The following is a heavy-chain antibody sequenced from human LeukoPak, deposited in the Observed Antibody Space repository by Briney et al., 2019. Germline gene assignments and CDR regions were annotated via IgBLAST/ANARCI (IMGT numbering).Heavy chain of an antibody. V-gene: IGHV3-30*18. CDR2: ISYDGGKK. D-gene: IGHD5-12*01. CDR3: AKAREYSGSVLGY. CDR1: GFTFSSYG. J-gene: IGHJ4*02. Sequence: GGSLSLSCAASGFTFSSYGMHWGREAPGRGVEWGAGISYDGGKKYYAHSVKVRFTNTRDNSKNTLYLQMNSLRAEDTAVYYCAKAREYSGSVLGYWGQGTLVTVSS.